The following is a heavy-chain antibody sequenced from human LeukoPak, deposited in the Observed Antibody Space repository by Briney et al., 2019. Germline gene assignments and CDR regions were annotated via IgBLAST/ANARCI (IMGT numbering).Heavy chain of an antibody. D-gene: IGHD3-22*01. J-gene: IGHJ4*02. V-gene: IGHV3-33*01. CDR3: ARARNDYDTSSFSALDY. CDR2: IWYDGSNK. Sequence: SGGSLRLSCAASGFTFSSYGMHWVRQAPGKGLEWVAVIWYDGSNKYYADSVKGRFTISRDNSRNTLYLQINSLRAEDTAVYYCARARNDYDTSSFSALDYWGQGTLVTVSS. CDR1: GFTFSSYG.